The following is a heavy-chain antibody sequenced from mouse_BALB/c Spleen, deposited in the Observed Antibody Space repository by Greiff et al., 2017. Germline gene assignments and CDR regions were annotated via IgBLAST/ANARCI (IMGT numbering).Heavy chain of an antibody. V-gene: IGHV1-55*01. CDR3: TRSPISAGTDY. CDR1: GYSFTSYW. Sequence: QVQLQQPGAELVRPGASVKLSCKASGYSFTSYWMHWVKQRPGQGLEWIGNIYPGSGSTNYDEKFKSKATLTVDTSSSTAYMQLSSLTSEDSAVYYCTRSPISAGTDYWGQGTTLTVSS. D-gene: IGHD4-1*01. CDR2: IYPGSGST. J-gene: IGHJ2*01.